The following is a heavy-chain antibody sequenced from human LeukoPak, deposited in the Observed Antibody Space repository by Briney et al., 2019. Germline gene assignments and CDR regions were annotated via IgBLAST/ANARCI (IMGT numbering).Heavy chain of an antibody. CDR3: AREYSSSSGRAFDI. CDR2: ISSSSTAI. J-gene: IGHJ3*02. Sequence: GGSLRLSCAASGFTFTTYTMNWVRQAPGKGLEWVSYISSSSTAIYYADSVKGRFTISRDNAKNSLPLQMNSLRAEDTAVYYCAREYSSSSGRAFDIWGQGTMVTVSS. CDR1: GFTFTTYT. V-gene: IGHV3-48*01. D-gene: IGHD6-6*01.